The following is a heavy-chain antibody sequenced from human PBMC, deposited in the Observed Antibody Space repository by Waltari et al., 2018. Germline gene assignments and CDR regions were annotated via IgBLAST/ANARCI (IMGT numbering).Heavy chain of an antibody. CDR1: GGPFSSYA. V-gene: IGHV1-69*12. J-gene: IGHJ6*02. D-gene: IGHD5-18*01. Sequence: QVQQVQSGAEVKKPGSSVKVSCKASGGPFSSYAISWVRPAPGQGLEWMGGIIPIFGTANYAQKFQGRVTITADESTSTAYMELSSLRSEDTAVYYCARGYSYGPSDYYYYYGMDVWGQGTTVTVSS. CDR2: IIPIFGTA. CDR3: ARGYSYGPSDYYYYYGMDV.